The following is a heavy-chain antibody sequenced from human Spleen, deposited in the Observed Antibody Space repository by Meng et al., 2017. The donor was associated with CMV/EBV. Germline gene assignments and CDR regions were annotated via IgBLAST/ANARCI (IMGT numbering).Heavy chain of an antibody. CDR3: ARSTGAPNYYGMDV. CDR1: GYSFTDYW. V-gene: IGHV5-51*01. Sequence: GESLKISCKGPGYSFTDYWIGWVRHMPGKGLEWMGIIYPDDSDTRYSPSFQGQVTISADKSISTAYLQWTSLKASDTAMYYCARSTGAPNYYGMDVWGQGTTVTVSS. D-gene: IGHD1-14*01. J-gene: IGHJ6*02. CDR2: IYPDDSDT.